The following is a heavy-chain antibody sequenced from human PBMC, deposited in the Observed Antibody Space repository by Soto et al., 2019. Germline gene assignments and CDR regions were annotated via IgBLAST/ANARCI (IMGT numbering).Heavy chain of an antibody. CDR1: GFTFSSYA. CDR3: AKSITARPFDY. V-gene: IGHV3-23*01. CDR2: ISGSGGNT. J-gene: IGHJ4*02. Sequence: PGGSLKLSCTASGFTFSSYAMSWVRQAPGKGLEWVSAISGSGGNTYYADSVKGRFTVSRDNSKNTLYLQMNSLRAEDTAVYYCAKSITARPFDYWGQGALVTVSS. D-gene: IGHD6-6*01.